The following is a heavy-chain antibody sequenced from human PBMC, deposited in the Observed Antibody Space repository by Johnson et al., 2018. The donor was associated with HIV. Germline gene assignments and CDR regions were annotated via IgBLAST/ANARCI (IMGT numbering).Heavy chain of an antibody. D-gene: IGHD5-12*01. J-gene: IGHJ3*02. Sequence: QVPLVESGGGFVQPGSSLRLSCAASGFTFDDYGMHWVRQAPGKGLEWVAVISYDGSNKYYADSVMGRFTISRDNSKNTLYLQMNSLKTEDTAVYYCTTDGLRTIDAFDIWGQGTMVTVSS. V-gene: IGHV3-30*03. CDR2: ISYDGSNK. CDR1: GFTFDDYG. CDR3: TTDGLRTIDAFDI.